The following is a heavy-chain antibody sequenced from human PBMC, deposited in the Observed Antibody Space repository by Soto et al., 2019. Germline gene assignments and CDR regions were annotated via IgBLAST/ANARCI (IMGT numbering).Heavy chain of an antibody. CDR3: ARDRIAARPSNYFDY. Sequence: ASVKVSCKASGYTFTSYAMHWLRQSAGQRLEWMGWINAGNGNTKYSQKFQGRVTITRDTSASTAYMELSSLRSEDTAVYYCARDRIAARPSNYFDYWGQGTLVTVSS. D-gene: IGHD6-6*01. V-gene: IGHV1-3*01. CDR1: GYTFTSYA. CDR2: INAGNGNT. J-gene: IGHJ4*02.